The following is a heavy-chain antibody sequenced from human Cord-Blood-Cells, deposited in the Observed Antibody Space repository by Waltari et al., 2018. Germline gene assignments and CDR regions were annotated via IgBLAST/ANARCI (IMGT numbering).Heavy chain of an antibody. J-gene: IGHJ5*02. D-gene: IGHD6-6*01. Sequence: QLQLQESGPGLVKPSETLSLTCTVSGGSISSSSYYWGWIRQPPGKGLEWIGSIYYSGSTYYNPSLKSRVTISVDTSKNQFSLKLSSVTAADTAVYYCASGEPTRIAARLINWFDPWGQGTLVTVSS. CDR2: IYYSGST. V-gene: IGHV4-39*01. CDR3: ASGEPTRIAARLINWFDP. CDR1: GGSISSSSYY.